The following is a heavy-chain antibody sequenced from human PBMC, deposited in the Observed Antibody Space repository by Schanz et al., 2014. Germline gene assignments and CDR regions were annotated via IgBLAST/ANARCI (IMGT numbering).Heavy chain of an antibody. CDR3: ARGVRIDY. V-gene: IGHV3-33*01. D-gene: IGHD3-3*01. J-gene: IGHJ4*02. CDR1: GFTLSSYG. Sequence: QVQLVESGGGVVQPGRSLRLSCSASGFTLSSYGMHWVRQAPGKGLEWLAVIWFDGTNKYNADSVKGRFTISRDTSKNTLYLLLNSLRAEDTAVYYCARGVRIDYWGQGTLVTVSS. CDR2: IWFDGTNK.